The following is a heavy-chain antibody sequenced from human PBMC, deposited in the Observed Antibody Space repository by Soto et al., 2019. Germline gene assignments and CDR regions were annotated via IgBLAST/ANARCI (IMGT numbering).Heavy chain of an antibody. CDR1: GYTFTGYY. D-gene: IGHD1-26*01. CDR2: INPNNGGT. CDR3: ARDLPIVGTTNWDY. Sequence: QVQLVQSGAEVKKSGASVMVSCKASGYTFTGYYIHWVRHTPGQGLEWMGWINPNNGGTNYVQKFQGRVTMTRDTSISTAYMELRRLTSDDTAVYYCARDLPIVGTTNWDYWGQGTLVTVSS. J-gene: IGHJ4*02. V-gene: IGHV1-2*02.